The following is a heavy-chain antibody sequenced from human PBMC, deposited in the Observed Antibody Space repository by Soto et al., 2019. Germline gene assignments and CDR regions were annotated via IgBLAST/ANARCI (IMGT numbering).Heavy chain of an antibody. V-gene: IGHV3-11*01. D-gene: IGHD1-1*01. CDR3: ARDTTRLEH. CDR2: ISSGAFTI. J-gene: IGHJ4*02. Sequence: GGSLRLACVVSGVSFSDSYMPFVRQIPGKGLEWTASISSGAFTISYAAAVKGRFTISRDDGHNSLFLQMDSLRAEDTALYYCARDTTRLEHWGQGNLVTVSS. CDR1: GVSFSDSY.